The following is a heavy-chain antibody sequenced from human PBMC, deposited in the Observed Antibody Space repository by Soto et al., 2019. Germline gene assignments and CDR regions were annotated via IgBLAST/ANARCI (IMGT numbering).Heavy chain of an antibody. Sequence: QVQLVQSGAEVKKPGASVKVSCKASGYTFTSYDINWVRQATGQGLEWMGWMNPNSGNTGYAQKFQGRVTMTRNTSISTAYMELRSLRSKDTAVYYSARGLGYSRSQFYYCYYMDVWGKGTTVTVSS. CDR2: MNPNSGNT. D-gene: IGHD6-13*01. J-gene: IGHJ6*03. V-gene: IGHV1-8*01. CDR3: ARGLGYSRSQFYYCYYMDV. CDR1: GYTFTSYD.